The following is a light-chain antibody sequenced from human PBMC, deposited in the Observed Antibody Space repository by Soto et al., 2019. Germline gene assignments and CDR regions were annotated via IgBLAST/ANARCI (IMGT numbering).Light chain of an antibody. J-gene: IGKJ5*01. Sequence: EFVLTQSPATLSLSPGERATLSCRASQSVSSSLAWYQQKPGQAPRLLIYGASTRATGTPARFSGSGSGTEFTLTISSLQSEDFAVYYCQQYKSWPPITFGQGTRLEI. V-gene: IGKV3-15*01. CDR2: GAS. CDR1: QSVSSS. CDR3: QQYKSWPPIT.